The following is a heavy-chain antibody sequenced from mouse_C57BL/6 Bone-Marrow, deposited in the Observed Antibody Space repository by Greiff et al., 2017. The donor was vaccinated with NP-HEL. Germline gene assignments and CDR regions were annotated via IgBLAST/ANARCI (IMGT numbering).Heavy chain of an antibody. J-gene: IGHJ2*01. CDR3: ARAYYGYYFDY. V-gene: IGHV2-9-1*01. Sequence: QVQLQQSGPGLVAPSQSLSITCTVSGFSLTSYAISWVRQPPGKGLEWLGVIWPGGGTNYNSALKSRLSISKDNSKSQVFLKMNSLQTEDTARYYCARAYYGYYFDYWGQGTTLTVSS. CDR1: GFSLTSYA. CDR2: IWPGGGT. D-gene: IGHD2-9*01.